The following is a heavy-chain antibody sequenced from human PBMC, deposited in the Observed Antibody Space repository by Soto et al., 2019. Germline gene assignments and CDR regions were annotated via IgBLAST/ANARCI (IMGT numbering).Heavy chain of an antibody. J-gene: IGHJ6*02. V-gene: IGHV3-21*01. CDR1: GFTFSSYS. CDR2: ISSSSSYI. D-gene: IGHD6-6*01. CDR3: ARSSSPYYYYYGMDV. Sequence: GGSLRLSCAASGFTFSSYSMNWVRQAPGKGLEWVSSISSSSSYIYYADSVKGRFTISRDNAKNSLYLQMNSLRAEDTAVYYCARSSSPYYYYYGMDVWGQGTTVTVSS.